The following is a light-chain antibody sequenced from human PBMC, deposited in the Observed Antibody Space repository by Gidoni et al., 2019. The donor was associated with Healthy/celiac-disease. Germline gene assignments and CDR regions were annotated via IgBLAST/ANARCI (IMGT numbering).Light chain of an antibody. J-gene: IGLJ2*01. Sequence: QSALTQPASVSRSPGQSITISCTGTRSAVGGYNYVSWYQQPPGKAPKLMIYDVSNRPSGVSNRFSGSKSGNTASLTISGLQAEDEADYYCSSYTSSSPVVFGGGTKLTVL. V-gene: IGLV2-14*01. CDR2: DVS. CDR1: RSAVGGYNY. CDR3: SSYTSSSPVV.